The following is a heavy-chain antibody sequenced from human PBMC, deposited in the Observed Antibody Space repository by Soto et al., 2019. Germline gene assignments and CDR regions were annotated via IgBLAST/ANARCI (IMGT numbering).Heavy chain of an antibody. Sequence: QVQLVESGGDVVQPGRSLGLSCSASGFIFRTYAMHWVRQAPGKGLEWVAAISHDGNNEYYADSVKGRFTISRDNSKNTVYLYLTNLRVEDTAVYYCARDHDPTVNNCFDPWGQGTLVTVSS. CDR1: GFIFRTYA. CDR2: ISHDGNNE. CDR3: ARDHDPTVNNCFDP. V-gene: IGHV3-30*04. D-gene: IGHD4-4*01. J-gene: IGHJ5*02.